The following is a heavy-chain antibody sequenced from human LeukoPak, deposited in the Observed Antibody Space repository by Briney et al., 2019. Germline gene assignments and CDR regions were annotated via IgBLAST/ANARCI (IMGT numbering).Heavy chain of an antibody. CDR1: GFSFSSYA. CDR2: ISGSGGST. V-gene: IGHV3-23*01. D-gene: IGHD6-13*01. Sequence: GGSLRLSCAAAGFSFSSYAMSWVRQAPGKGLEWVSAISGSGGSTYYADSVKGRFTISRDNSKNTLYPQMNSLKAEDTAVYYCAKRFSYSWYVDYWGQGTLVTVSS. CDR3: AKRFSYSWYVDY. J-gene: IGHJ4*02.